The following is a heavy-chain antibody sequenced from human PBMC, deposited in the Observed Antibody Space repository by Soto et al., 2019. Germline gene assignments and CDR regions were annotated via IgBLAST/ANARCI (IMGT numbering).Heavy chain of an antibody. V-gene: IGHV1-69*13. D-gene: IGHD4-17*01. CDR2: IIPIFGTA. CDR3: ARESDYGGNHGAFDI. J-gene: IGHJ3*02. Sequence: SVKVSCTASGGTFSSYAISWVRQAPGQGLEWMGGIIPIFGTANYAQKFQGRVTITADESTSTAYMELSSLRSEDTAVYYCARESDYGGNHGAFDIWGQGTMVTVSS. CDR1: GGTFSSYA.